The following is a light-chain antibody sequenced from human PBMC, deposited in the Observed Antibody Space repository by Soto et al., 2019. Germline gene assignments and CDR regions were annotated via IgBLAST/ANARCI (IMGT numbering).Light chain of an antibody. CDR3: QQLNSYPLT. Sequence: DIQLTQSPSILSASVGDRVIITCRASQGISSYLAWYQQKPGNAPKLLIYAASTLQSGVPSRFSGSGSGTDFTLTISSLRPEDFATYYCQQLNSYPLTFGGGTEVEVK. CDR2: AAS. CDR1: QGISSY. V-gene: IGKV1-9*01. J-gene: IGKJ4*01.